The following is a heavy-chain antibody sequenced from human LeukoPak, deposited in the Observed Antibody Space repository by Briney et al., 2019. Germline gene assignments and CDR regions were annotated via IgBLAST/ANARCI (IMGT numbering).Heavy chain of an antibody. CDR2: IWYDGSNK. J-gene: IGHJ5*02. CDR1: GVTFSSYG. CDR3: EREYSAGWFVR. V-gene: IGHV3-33*01. Sequence: GGSLRLSCAESGVTFSSYGMHGVRQAPGKGLEWVAVIWYDGSNKFYADSVKGRFTISRDNSKNTLYLQMNSLRAEDTAVYYCEREYSAGWFVRSGQGTLVTVSS. D-gene: IGHD6-13*01.